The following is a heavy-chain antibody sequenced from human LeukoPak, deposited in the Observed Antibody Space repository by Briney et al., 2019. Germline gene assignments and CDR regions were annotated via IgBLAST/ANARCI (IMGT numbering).Heavy chain of an antibody. CDR2: IHISGRS. J-gene: IGHJ5*02. CDR1: GDSMSSHY. CDR3: ARDWGRVGPRGFDP. Sequence: PSETLSLTCSVSGDSMSSHYLSWIRQPAGKGLEWIGRIHISGRSNLNPSLNSRLTMSVDTSKNDFSLKLMSVTAADTAVYYCARDWGRVGPRGFDPWGQGILVTVSS. V-gene: IGHV4-4*07. D-gene: IGHD3-16*01.